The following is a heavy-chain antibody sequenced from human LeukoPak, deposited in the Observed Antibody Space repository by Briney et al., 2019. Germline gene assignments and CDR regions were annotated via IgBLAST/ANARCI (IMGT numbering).Heavy chain of an antibody. CDR2: ISYDGSNK. V-gene: IGHV3-30-3*01. CDR1: GFTFSSYA. D-gene: IGHD3-22*01. J-gene: IGHJ4*02. CDR3: ASGGYYYDRYDY. Sequence: PGGSLRLSCAASGFTFSSYAMHWVRQAPGKGLEWVAVISYDGSNKYYADSMKGRFTISRDNSKNTLYLQMNSLRAEDTAVYYCASGGYYYDRYDYWGQGTLVTVSS.